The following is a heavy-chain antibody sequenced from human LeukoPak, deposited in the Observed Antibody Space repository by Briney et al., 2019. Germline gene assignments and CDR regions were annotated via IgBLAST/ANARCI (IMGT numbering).Heavy chain of an antibody. CDR3: ARRGTVTTERFDY. V-gene: IGHV4-59*08. CDR1: GGSISSYY. J-gene: IGHJ4*02. D-gene: IGHD4-11*01. CDR2: IYYSGST. Sequence: SETLSLTCTVSGGSISSYYWSWIRQPPGKGLEWIGYIYYSGSTNHNPSLKSRVTISVDTSKNQFSLKLSSVTAADTAVYYCARRGTVTTERFDYWGQGTLVTVSS.